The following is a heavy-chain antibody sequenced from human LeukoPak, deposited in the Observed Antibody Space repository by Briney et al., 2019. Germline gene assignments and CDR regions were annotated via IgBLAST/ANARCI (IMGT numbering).Heavy chain of an antibody. CDR1: GFTFSSYG. V-gene: IGHV3-30*18. CDR3: AKIGLRGYCSGGSCYPLDY. D-gene: IGHD2-15*01. J-gene: IGHJ4*02. CDR2: ISYDGSNK. Sequence: GGSLRLSCAASGFTFSSYGMHWVRQAPGKGLEWVAVISYDGSNKYYADSVKGRFTISRDNSKNTLYLQMNSLRAEDTAVYYCAKIGLRGYCSGGSCYPLDYWGQGTLVTVSS.